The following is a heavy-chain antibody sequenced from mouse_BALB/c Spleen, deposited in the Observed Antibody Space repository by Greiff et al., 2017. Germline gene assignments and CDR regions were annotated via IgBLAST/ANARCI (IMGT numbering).Heavy chain of an antibody. CDR3: AIYDYDVWFAY. CDR2: IDPANGNT. D-gene: IGHD2-4*01. Sequence: VQLQQSGAELVKPGASVKLSCTASGFNIKDTYMHWVKQRPEQGLEWIGRIDPANGNTKYDSKFQGKATITADTSSNTAYLQLSSLTSEDTAVYYCAIYDYDVWFAYWGQGTLVTVSA. CDR1: GFNIKDTY. V-gene: IGHV14-3*02. J-gene: IGHJ3*01.